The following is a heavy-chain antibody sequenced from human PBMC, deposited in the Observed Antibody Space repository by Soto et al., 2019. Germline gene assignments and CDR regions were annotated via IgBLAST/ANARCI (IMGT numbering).Heavy chain of an antibody. CDR1: GYTFTSYA. Sequence: ASVKVSCKASGYTFTSYAMHWVRQAPGQRLEWMGWINAGNGNTKYSQKFQGRVTITRDTSASTAYMELSSLRSEDTAVYYCARAGYYDSSGHDAFDIWGQGTMVTVSS. J-gene: IGHJ3*02. D-gene: IGHD3-22*01. CDR2: INAGNGNT. V-gene: IGHV1-3*01. CDR3: ARAGYYDSSGHDAFDI.